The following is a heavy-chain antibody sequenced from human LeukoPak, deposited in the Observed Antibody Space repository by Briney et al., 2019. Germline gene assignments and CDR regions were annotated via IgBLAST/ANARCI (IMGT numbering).Heavy chain of an antibody. V-gene: IGHV1-18*01. J-gene: IGHJ6*03. Sequence: ASVKVSCKASGYTFTSYGISWVRQAPGQGLEWMGWISAYNGNTNYAQKLQGRVTMTTDTSTSTAYMELRSLRSDDTAVYYCAKAYGSGWAYYYYYMDVWGKGTTVTISS. CDR2: ISAYNGNT. D-gene: IGHD3-10*01. CDR1: GYTFTSYG. CDR3: AKAYGSGWAYYYYYMDV.